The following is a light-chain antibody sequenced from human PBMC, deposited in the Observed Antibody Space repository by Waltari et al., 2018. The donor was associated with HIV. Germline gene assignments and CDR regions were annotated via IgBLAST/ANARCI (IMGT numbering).Light chain of an antibody. CDR2: GVS. CDR3: SAYTTYSPLAV. Sequence: QSALTQPASVSGSPGPSITISCTGPSSDLGGYDYVSWYQQHPGKAPKLLIYGVSSRPSGVSNRFSGSRSGNTASLTISGLQADDEAHYYCSAYTTYSPLAVFGGGTKLTVL. V-gene: IGLV2-14*01. CDR1: SSDLGGYDY. J-gene: IGLJ2*01.